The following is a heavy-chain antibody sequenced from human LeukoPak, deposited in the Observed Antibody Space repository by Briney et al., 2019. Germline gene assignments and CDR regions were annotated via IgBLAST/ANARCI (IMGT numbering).Heavy chain of an antibody. J-gene: IGHJ4*02. V-gene: IGHV4-39*07. CDR3: AKVDTLLWFGELQYYFDY. Sequence: SETLSLTCTVSGGSISSSSYYWGWIRQPPGKGLEWIGSIYYSGSTYYNPSLKSRVTISVDTSKNPFSLKLSSVTAADTAVYYCAKVDTLLWFGELQYYFDYWGREPWSPSPQ. D-gene: IGHD3-10*01. CDR2: IYYSGST. CDR1: GGSISSSSYY.